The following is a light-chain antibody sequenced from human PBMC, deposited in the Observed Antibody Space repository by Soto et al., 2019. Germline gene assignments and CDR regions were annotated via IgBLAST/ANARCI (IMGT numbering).Light chain of an antibody. V-gene: IGLV2-14*01. CDR2: DVS. CDR3: SSYTSSSTLVV. J-gene: IGLJ2*01. Sequence: QSALTQPASVSGSPGQAITISCTGTSGDVGGYNYISWYQQQPGKAPKLMIYDVSNRPSGVSNRLAGSKSGNTASLTISGLQAEDEADYYCSSYTSSSTLVVFGGGTKVTVL. CDR1: SGDVGGYNY.